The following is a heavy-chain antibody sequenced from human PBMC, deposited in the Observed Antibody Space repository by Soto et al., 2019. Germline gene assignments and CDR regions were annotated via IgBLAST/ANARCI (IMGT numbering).Heavy chain of an antibody. CDR3: VRDGAATGSVYLDY. Sequence: QVQLQESGPGLVKPSETLSLTCTVSGGSISGYFWSWIRQPPGQGLEWIGYISYSGSTNYNSSLTRRVTMSIDTSKNQFSLRLTSVTAADTAVYYCVRDGAATGSVYLDYWGQGTLVTVSS. D-gene: IGHD6-13*01. J-gene: IGHJ4*02. V-gene: IGHV4-59*01. CDR2: ISYSGST. CDR1: GGSISGYF.